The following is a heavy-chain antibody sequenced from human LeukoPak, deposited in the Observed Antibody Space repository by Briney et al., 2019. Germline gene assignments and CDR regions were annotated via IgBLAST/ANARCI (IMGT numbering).Heavy chain of an antibody. D-gene: IGHD6-6*01. CDR1: GYTFTSYG. V-gene: IGHV1-18*01. Sequence: ASVKVSCKASGYTFTSYGISWVRQAPGQGLEWMGWISAYNGNTKYAQKLQDRVTMTTDTSTSTAYMELRSLISDDTAVYYCAREGLRSIAARRGTRDYMDVWGKGTTVIVSS. CDR2: ISAYNGNT. CDR3: AREGLRSIAARRGTRDYMDV. J-gene: IGHJ6*03.